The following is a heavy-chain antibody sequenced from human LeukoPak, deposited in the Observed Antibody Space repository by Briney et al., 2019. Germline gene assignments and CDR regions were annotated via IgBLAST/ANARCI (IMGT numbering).Heavy chain of an antibody. V-gene: IGHV4-30-4*01. CDR3: ARGFGAGNYGWFDP. J-gene: IGHJ5*02. Sequence: ASETLSLTCTVSGASISSGDYHWNWIRQPPGKGLEWIGFIHDSGSTYYNPSLKSRVSISRDMSKNQLSLMLSSVTAADTAVYYCARGFGAGNYGWFDPWGQGTLVSVSS. D-gene: IGHD3-10*01. CDR2: IHDSGST. CDR1: GASISSGDYH.